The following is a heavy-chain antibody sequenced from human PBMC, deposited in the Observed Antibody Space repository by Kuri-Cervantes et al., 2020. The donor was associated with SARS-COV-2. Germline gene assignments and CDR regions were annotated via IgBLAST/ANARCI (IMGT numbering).Heavy chain of an antibody. Sequence: GESLSLSCAASGVTFSSYAMSWVRQAAGKGLEWVSVIYSGGSSTYYADSVEGRFTISRVNSKNTLYLQMNSRRAEDTAVYYCAKGWLDSSWGYWGQGTLVTVSS. CDR3: AKGWLDSSWGY. V-gene: IGHV3-23*03. CDR2: IYSGGSST. CDR1: GVTFSSYA. D-gene: IGHD6-13*01. J-gene: IGHJ4*02.